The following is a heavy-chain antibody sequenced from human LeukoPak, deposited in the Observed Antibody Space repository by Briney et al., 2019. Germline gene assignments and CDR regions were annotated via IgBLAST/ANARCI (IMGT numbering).Heavy chain of an antibody. CDR2: IYTSGST. V-gene: IGHV4-4*07. D-gene: IGHD2-8*01. CDR1: GGSISSYY. J-gene: IGHJ4*02. Sequence: PSETLSLTCTVSGGSISSYYWNWIRQPAGKGLEWIGQIYTSGSTNYNSSLKSRVTMSVDTSKNHFSVKLNSVIAADTAMYYCARGVYLGNGYYFDYWGQGTLVTVSS. CDR3: ARGVYLGNGYYFDY.